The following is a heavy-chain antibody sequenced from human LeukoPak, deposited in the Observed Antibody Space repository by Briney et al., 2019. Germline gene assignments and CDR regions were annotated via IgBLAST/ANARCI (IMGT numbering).Heavy chain of an antibody. V-gene: IGHV2-5*02. CDR3: AHRGSKWGPSDY. J-gene: IGHJ4*02. CDR2: IYWDGDI. CDR1: GFYLTTNGVG. Sequence: SGPTLVNPTQTLTLTCTFSGFYLTTNGVGVGWIRQPPGEALEWLALIYWDGDIRYSPSLKSRLTITKDTSKNQVVLTITNMDPVDTATYYCAHRGSKWGPSDYWGQGTLVTVSS. D-gene: IGHD7-27*01.